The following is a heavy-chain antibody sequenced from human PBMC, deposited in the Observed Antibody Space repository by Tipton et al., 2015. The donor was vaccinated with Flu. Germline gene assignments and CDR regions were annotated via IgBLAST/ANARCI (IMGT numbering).Heavy chain of an antibody. Sequence: SLRLSCAASGFTVSSNYMSWVRQAPGKGLEWVSSISSSSSYIYYADSVKGRFTISRDDAKNSLYLQMNSLRAEDTAVYYCARGLLWDVAGDDAFDIWGQGTMVTVSS. V-gene: IGHV3-21*01. D-gene: IGHD1-26*01. CDR3: ARGLLWDVAGDDAFDI. J-gene: IGHJ3*02. CDR2: ISSSSSYI. CDR1: GFTVSSNY.